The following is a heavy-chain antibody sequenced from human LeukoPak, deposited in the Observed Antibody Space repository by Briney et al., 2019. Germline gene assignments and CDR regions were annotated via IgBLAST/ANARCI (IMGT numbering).Heavy chain of an antibody. CDR1: GPILSSHS. D-gene: IGHD6-19*01. CDR2: ISLSSSYI. Sequence: PGRSLRLSCVASGPILSSHSTRWVRQAPGKGLEWVSFISLSSSYIYYTDSVKGRFTISRDNAKNSLSLQMNSLRAEDTAVYYCARGQAVGTDDWYFDLWGRGTLVTVSS. CDR3: ARGQAVGTDDWYFDL. J-gene: IGHJ2*01. V-gene: IGHV3-21*01.